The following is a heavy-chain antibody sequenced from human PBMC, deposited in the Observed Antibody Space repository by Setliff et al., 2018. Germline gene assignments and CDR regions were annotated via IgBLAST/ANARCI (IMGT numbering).Heavy chain of an antibody. V-gene: IGHV4-59*08. J-gene: IGHJ4*02. CDR3: ARGLNSVSWTFAY. CDR1: GASISSYY. D-gene: IGHD2-15*01. Sequence: PSETLSLTCTVSGASISSYYWSWIRQPPGKGLEWIGYIYYGGTTNYNPSLKSRVTISLDTSKNHFSLNLRSVTAADTAVYYCARGLNSVSWTFAYWGQGSLVTVSS. CDR2: IYYGGTT.